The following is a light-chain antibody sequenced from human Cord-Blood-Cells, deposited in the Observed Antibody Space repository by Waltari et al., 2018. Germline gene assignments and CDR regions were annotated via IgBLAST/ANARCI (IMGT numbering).Light chain of an antibody. V-gene: IGLV1-47*01. CDR2: RNN. Sequence: QSVLTQPPSASGTPGPRVTIPCSGSSSNTGSNYVYWYQQLPGTAPKLLIYRNNQRPSGVPDRFSGSKSGTSASLAISGLRSEDEADYYCAAWDDSLSGLYVFGTGTKVTVL. CDR3: AAWDDSLSGLYV. CDR1: SSNTGSNY. J-gene: IGLJ1*01.